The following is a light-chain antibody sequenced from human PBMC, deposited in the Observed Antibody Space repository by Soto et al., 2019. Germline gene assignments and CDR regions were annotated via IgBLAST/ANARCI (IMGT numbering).Light chain of an antibody. Sequence: DGVMTQSPLSLPVTLGQPPSISCRSNQSLVHGDGIAYSRWFQQRRGGSPGRLICKVSNRDSGVQARCSGSGSGTDFALKISRVAAEYVGVYYYLQGRHSPITFGQGTRLEIK. CDR2: KVS. J-gene: IGKJ5*01. CDR1: QSLVHGDGIAY. V-gene: IGKV2-30*02. CDR3: LQGRHSPIT.